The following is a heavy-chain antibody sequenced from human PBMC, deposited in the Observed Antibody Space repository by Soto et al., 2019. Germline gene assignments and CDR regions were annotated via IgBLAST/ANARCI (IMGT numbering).Heavy chain of an antibody. CDR3: AKSLPAAGTGY. Sequence: EVLLLESGGGLVQPGGSLRLSCADSGFTFSSYAMSWVRQAPGKGLEWVSAISGSGGSTYYADSVKGRFTISRDNSKNTLYLQMNSVRAEDTAVDHCAKSLPAAGTGYWGQGTLVTVSS. CDR2: ISGSGGST. CDR1: GFTFSSYA. J-gene: IGHJ4*02. D-gene: IGHD6-13*01. V-gene: IGHV3-23*01.